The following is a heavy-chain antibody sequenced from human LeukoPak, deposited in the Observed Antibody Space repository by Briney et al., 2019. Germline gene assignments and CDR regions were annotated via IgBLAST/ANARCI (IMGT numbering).Heavy chain of an antibody. J-gene: IGHJ4*02. CDR1: GFTFSDYG. V-gene: IGHV3-30-3*01. CDR2: VAPDGSER. Sequence: GGSLRLSCAVSGFTFSDYGMHWVRQTPXXXXESVAVVAPDGSERYYAGSVKGRFTISRDNSENKLYLQMNRLRPEDTALYYCSRDGDHGYNDLDYWGQGTLVIVSS. D-gene: IGHD5-24*01. CDR3: SRDGDHGYNDLDY.